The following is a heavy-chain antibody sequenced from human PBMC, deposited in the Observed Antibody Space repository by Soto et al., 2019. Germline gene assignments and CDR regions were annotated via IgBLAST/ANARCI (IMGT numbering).Heavy chain of an antibody. J-gene: IGHJ5*02. CDR3: ARTSRDIVVVPAAPEEDWFDP. CDR2: ISSSSSYI. D-gene: IGHD2-2*01. CDR1: GFTFSSYS. V-gene: IGHV3-21*01. Sequence: GGSLRLSCAASGFTFSSYSMNWVRQAPGKGLEWVSSISSSSSYIYYADSVKGRFTISRDNAKNSLYLQMNSLRAEDTAVYYCARTSRDIVVVPAAPEEDWFDPWGQGTLVTVSS.